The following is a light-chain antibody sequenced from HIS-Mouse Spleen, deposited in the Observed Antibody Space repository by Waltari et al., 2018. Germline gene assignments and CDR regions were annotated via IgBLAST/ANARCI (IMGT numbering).Light chain of an antibody. V-gene: IGLV2-14*01. CDR1: SSDVGGYNY. J-gene: IGLJ1*01. CDR2: EVS. CDR3: SSYTSSSTLV. Sequence: QSALTQPASVSGSPGQSITISCTGTSSDVGGYNYVSGYQQHPGKAPKLMIYEVSNRPSGVSNRFSGSKSGNTASLTISGLQAEDEADYYCSSYTSSSTLVFGTGTKVTVL.